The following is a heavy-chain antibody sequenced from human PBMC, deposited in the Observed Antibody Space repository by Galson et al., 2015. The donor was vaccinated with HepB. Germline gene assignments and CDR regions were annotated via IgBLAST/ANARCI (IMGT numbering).Heavy chain of an antibody. D-gene: IGHD2-2*01. CDR2: TYYRSKWYN. CDR1: GDSVSSNSAA. J-gene: IGHJ4*02. V-gene: IGHV6-1*01. CDR3: ARILRHQIDY. Sequence: CAISGDSVSSNSAAWNWIRQSPSSGLEWLGRTYYRSKWYNNYAVSVKSRVTINPDTSKNQFSLHLNSVTPEDTAVYYCARILRHQIDYWGQGALVTVSS.